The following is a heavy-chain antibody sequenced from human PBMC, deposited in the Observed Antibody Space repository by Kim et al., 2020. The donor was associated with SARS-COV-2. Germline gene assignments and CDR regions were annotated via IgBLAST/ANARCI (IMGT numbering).Heavy chain of an antibody. D-gene: IGHD3-3*01. Sequence: GGSLRLSCAASGFTFSNAWMSWVRQAPGKGLEWVGRIKSKTDGGTTDYAAPVKGRFTITRDDSKNTLYLQMNSLKSEDTAVYYWTTVPRGITIFGVVLIDRDYWGQGTLVTVSS. CDR2: IKSKTDGGTT. CDR3: TTVPRGITIFGVVLIDRDY. CDR1: GFTFSNAW. V-gene: IGHV3-15*01. J-gene: IGHJ4*02.